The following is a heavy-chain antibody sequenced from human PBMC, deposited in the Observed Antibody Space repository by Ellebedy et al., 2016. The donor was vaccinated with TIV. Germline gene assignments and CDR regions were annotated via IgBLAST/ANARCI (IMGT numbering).Heavy chain of an antibody. J-gene: IGHJ4*02. CDR2: IYSGGST. CDR3: ARGSSGWKGIDY. CDR1: GFIVSSNY. V-gene: IGHV3-66*01. D-gene: IGHD6-19*01. Sequence: GESLKISCAASGFIVSSNYMSWVRQTPGKGLELVSVIYSGGSTYYADSVKGRFTISRDNAKNTLYLQMNSLRDEDTAVYFCARGSSGWKGIDYWGQGTLVTVSS.